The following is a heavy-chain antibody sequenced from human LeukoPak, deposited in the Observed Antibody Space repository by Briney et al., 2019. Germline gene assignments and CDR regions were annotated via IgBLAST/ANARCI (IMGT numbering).Heavy chain of an antibody. Sequence: GGSLRLSCAASGFTFWSYWMHWVRQAPGKGLVWVSRINTDGGDTIYADSVKGRSTISRDNAKNTLLLQMNSLRAEDTAVYYCARDEKIVGASGQDYWGQGTLVTVSS. CDR1: GFTFWSYW. V-gene: IGHV3-74*01. CDR2: INTDGGDT. D-gene: IGHD1-26*01. J-gene: IGHJ4*02. CDR3: ARDEKIVGASGQDY.